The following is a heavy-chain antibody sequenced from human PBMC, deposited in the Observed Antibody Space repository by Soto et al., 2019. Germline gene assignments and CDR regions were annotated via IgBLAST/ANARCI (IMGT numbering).Heavy chain of an antibody. V-gene: IGHV4-39*01. CDR1: GGSISSSSYY. CDR2: IYYSGST. J-gene: IGHJ4*02. D-gene: IGHD5-12*01. Sequence: SETLSLTCTVSGGSISSSSYYWGWIRQPPGKGLEWIGSIYYSGSTYYNPSLKSRVTISVDTSKNQFSLKLSSVTAADTAVYYCARQVTWLRLFEYFDYWGQGTLVTVSS. CDR3: ARQVTWLRLFEYFDY.